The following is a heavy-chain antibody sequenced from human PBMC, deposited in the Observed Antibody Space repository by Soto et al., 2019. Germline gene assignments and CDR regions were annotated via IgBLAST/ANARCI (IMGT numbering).Heavy chain of an antibody. D-gene: IGHD3-22*01. CDR2: IYYSGST. CDR1: GGSISSGGYY. Sequence: SETLSLTCTVSGGSISSGGYYWSWIRQHPGKGLEWIGYIYYSGSTYYNPSLKSRVTISVDTSKNSLYLQMNSLRDEDTAVYYCARELRDSSGYVPLDYWGQGTLVTVSS. J-gene: IGHJ4*02. CDR3: ARELRDSSGYVPLDY. V-gene: IGHV4-31*03.